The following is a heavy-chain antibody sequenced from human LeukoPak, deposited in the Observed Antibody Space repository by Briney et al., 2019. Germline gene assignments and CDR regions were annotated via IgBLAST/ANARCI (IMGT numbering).Heavy chain of an antibody. V-gene: IGHV3-30*14. D-gene: IGHD5-24*01. Sequence: GRSLRLSCAASGFTFSSYAMHWVRQAPGKGLEWVAVISYDGSNKYYADSVKGRFTISRDNSKNTLYLQMNSLRAEDTAVYYCARVLEMDGYGYYYYYMDVWGKGTTVTISS. CDR1: GFTFSSYA. CDR2: ISYDGSNK. CDR3: ARVLEMDGYGYYYYYMDV. J-gene: IGHJ6*03.